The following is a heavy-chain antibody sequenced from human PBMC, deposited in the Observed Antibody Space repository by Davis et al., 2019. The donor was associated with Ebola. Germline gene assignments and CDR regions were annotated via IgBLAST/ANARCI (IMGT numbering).Heavy chain of an antibody. CDR1: GFTFSSYE. J-gene: IGHJ4*02. V-gene: IGHV3-48*03. CDR3: ARAHFSRNLYGDSTGYFDY. D-gene: IGHD4-17*01. Sequence: GESLKISCAASGFTFSSYEMNWVRQAPGKGLEWVSYISSSGSTIYYADSVKGRFTISRDNAKNSLYLQMNSLRAEDTAVYYCARAHFSRNLYGDSTGYFDYWGQGTLVTVSS. CDR2: ISSSGSTI.